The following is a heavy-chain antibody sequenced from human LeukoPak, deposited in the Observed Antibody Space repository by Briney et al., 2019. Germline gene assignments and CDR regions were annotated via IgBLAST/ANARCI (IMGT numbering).Heavy chain of an antibody. CDR1: GFTFSSYA. D-gene: IGHD3-22*01. CDR2: ISGSGGST. J-gene: IGHJ4*02. CDR3: AKGTSGRTMRGGGYFDY. V-gene: IGHV3-23*01. Sequence: GGSLRLSCAASGFTFSSYAMSWVRQAPGKGLEWVSAISGSGGSTYYADSVKGRFTISRDNSKNTLYLQMNSLRAEDTAVYYCAKGTSGRTMRGGGYFDYWGQGTLVTVSS.